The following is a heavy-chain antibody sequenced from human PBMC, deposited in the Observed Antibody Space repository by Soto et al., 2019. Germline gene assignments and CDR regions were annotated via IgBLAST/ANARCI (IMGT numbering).Heavy chain of an antibody. CDR2: IYSGGST. J-gene: IGHJ6*02. V-gene: IGHV3-66*01. D-gene: IGHD1-7*01. Sequence: GGSLRLSCAASGFTVSSNYMSWVRQAPGKGLEWVSVIYSGGSTYYADSVKGRFTISRDNSKNTLYLQMNSLRAEDTAVYYCARRRTTRYYYYYGMDVWGQGTTVTVSS. CDR1: GFTVSSNY. CDR3: ARRRTTRYYYYYGMDV.